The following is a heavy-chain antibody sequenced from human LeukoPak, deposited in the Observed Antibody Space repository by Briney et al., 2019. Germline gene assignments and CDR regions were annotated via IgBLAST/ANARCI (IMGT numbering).Heavy chain of an antibody. V-gene: IGHV3-21*01. CDR1: GFTFSSYS. Sequence: GGSLRLSCAASGFTFSSYSMNWVRQAPGKGLEWVSFISSSSSYIYYADSVKGRFTISRDNAKNSLFLQMNSLRVEDTALYYCTCQGSGYDSPIDYWGQGTLITVSS. D-gene: IGHD5-12*01. CDR2: ISSSSSYI. J-gene: IGHJ4*02. CDR3: TCQGSGYDSPIDY.